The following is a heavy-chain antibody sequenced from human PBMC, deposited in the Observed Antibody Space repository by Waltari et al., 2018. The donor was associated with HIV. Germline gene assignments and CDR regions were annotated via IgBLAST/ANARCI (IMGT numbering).Heavy chain of an antibody. J-gene: IGHJ4*02. CDR3: GREGDYYDSSPFDY. V-gene: IGHV3-30-3*01. Sequence: QVQLVESGGGVVQPGRSLGLSCAASGFPFTPYAMHWVRQAPGKGLEWVAVISWDGSNKHYADSVKGRCTISRDNSRNSLYLQMSSLRAEDTAVYYCGREGDYYDSSPFDYWGQGTLVTVSS. D-gene: IGHD3-22*01. CDR1: GFPFTPYA. CDR2: ISWDGSNK.